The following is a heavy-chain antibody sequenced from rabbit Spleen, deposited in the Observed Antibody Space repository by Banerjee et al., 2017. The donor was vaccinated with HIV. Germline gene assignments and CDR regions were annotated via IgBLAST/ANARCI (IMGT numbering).Heavy chain of an antibody. V-gene: IGHV1S45*01. CDR1: GIDFSSYYY. CDR3: ARCYSSGGVGDGYGL. Sequence: QQQLEESGGGLVKPGGTLTLTCKASGIDFSSYYYMCWVRQAPGKGLEWIACIYAGSSGSTYYASWAKGRFTISKTSSTTVTLQMTSLTAADTATYFCARCYSSGGVGDGYGLWGPGTLVTVS. D-gene: IGHD6-1*01. J-gene: IGHJ6*01. CDR2: IYAGSSGST.